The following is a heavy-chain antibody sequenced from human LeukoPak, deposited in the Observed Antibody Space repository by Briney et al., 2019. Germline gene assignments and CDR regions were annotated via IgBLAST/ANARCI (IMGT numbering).Heavy chain of an antibody. Sequence: GGSLRLSCAASGFTFSSYAMIWVRQAPGKGLEWVSTISGSGGSKHYADSVEGRFTISRDNSKNTVYLQMNSLRAEDTAIYYCAKLTSASGAYGVDVWGQGTTVTVSS. CDR1: GFTFSSYA. J-gene: IGHJ6*02. CDR3: AKLTSASGAYGVDV. CDR2: ISGSGGSK. V-gene: IGHV3-23*01. D-gene: IGHD3-10*01.